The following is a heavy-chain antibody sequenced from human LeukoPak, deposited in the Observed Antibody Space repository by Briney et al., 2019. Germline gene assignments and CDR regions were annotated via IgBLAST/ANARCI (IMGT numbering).Heavy chain of an antibody. D-gene: IGHD3-10*01. V-gene: IGHV3-64D*09. J-gene: IGHJ4*02. Sequence: PGGSLRLSCAASGFTFSSYGMHWVRQAPGKGLEYVAAISRNGGSTYYADSVKGRFTISRDNSKNTLYLQMGSLRAEDTALYYCVKDDSYYYGSGIYPYWGQGTLVTVSS. CDR1: GFTFSSYG. CDR2: ISRNGGST. CDR3: VKDDSYYYGSGIYPY.